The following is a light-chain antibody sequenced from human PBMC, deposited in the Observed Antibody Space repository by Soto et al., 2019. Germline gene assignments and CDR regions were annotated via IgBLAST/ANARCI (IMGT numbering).Light chain of an antibody. CDR1: QSLSSNF. CDR2: DSS. CDR3: QQYGSSRT. J-gene: IGKJ1*01. V-gene: IGKV3-20*01. Sequence: EIVLTQSPATLSLSPGERATLSCSASQSLSSNFLAWYQQTPGQPPRLLVYDSSTRATGFSDRFSGSGSGTFFTLTIIILEPEYFAIYYCQQYGSSRTFGQGTKVDI.